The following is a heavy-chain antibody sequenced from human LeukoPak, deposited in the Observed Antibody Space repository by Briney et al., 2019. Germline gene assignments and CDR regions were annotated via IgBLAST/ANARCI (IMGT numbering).Heavy chain of an antibody. J-gene: IGHJ4*02. CDR3: ARDRLTSGSYFFDY. D-gene: IGHD1-26*01. CDR2: ISGRSSTI. CDR1: AFTFSDYS. V-gene: IGHV3-48*01. Sequence: GGSLRLSCAASAFTFSDYSMNWVRQAPGKGLEWISYISGRSSTIYYADSVRGRFTISRDNAKNSMYLQMDSLRAEDTAVYYCARDRLTSGSYFFDYWGQGTLVTVSS.